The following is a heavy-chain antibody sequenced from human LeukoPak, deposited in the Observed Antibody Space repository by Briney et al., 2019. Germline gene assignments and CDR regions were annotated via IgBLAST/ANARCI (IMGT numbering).Heavy chain of an antibody. CDR2: FRSKANSYAT. V-gene: IGHV3-73*01. J-gene: IGHJ6*03. CDR3: TSGFKEPAYYYYYYMDV. CDR1: GFTFSGSA. D-gene: IGHD1-26*01. Sequence: GGSLRLSCAASGFTFSGSAMHWVRQASGKGLEWVGGFRSKANSYATAYAASVKGRFTISRDDSKNTAYLQMNSLKTEDTAVYYCTSGFKEPAYYYYYYMDVWGKGTTVTVSS.